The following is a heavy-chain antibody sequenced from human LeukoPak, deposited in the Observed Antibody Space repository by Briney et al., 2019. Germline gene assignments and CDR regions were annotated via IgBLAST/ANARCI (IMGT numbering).Heavy chain of an antibody. CDR3: ARNRDNYYDSSGFAFDI. Sequence: SETLSLTCTVSGYSISSAYYWGWIRQSPGKGLEWIGSFHYSGSTSYNPSLKSRVTISVDSSKNQFSLRLSSVTAADTAVYYCARNRDNYYDSSGFAFDIWGQGTMVTVSS. CDR2: FHYSGST. V-gene: IGHV4-38-2*02. J-gene: IGHJ3*02. D-gene: IGHD3-22*01. CDR1: GYSISSAYY.